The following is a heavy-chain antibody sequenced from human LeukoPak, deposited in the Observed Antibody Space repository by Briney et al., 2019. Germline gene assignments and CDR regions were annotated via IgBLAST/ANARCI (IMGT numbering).Heavy chain of an antibody. J-gene: IGHJ4*02. CDR2: IKQDGREK. D-gene: IGHD1-26*01. V-gene: IGHV3-7*01. CDR1: GFTCSNYW. Sequence: GGSLTLSCAASGFTCSNYWMNWVRQAPGKGLEWVANIKQDGREKYYVDSVEGRFTFSRDNTKNSLYLQMNSLRAEDTAVYYCTMIEWERWRGWGQGTLVTVSS. CDR3: TMIEWERWRG.